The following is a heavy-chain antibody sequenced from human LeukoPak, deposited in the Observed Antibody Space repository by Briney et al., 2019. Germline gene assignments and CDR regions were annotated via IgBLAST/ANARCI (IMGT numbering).Heavy chain of an antibody. J-gene: IGHJ4*02. CDR2: ISAYNGNT. V-gene: IGHV1-18*01. Sequence: ASVKVPCKASGYTFISYGISWLRQAPGQGLEWVGWISAYNGNTNYAQKLQGRVAMTTDTSTSTAYMELGSLRSDDTAVYYCARGGYSSIWLNDYWGQGTLVTVSS. CDR3: ARGGYSSIWLNDY. D-gene: IGHD6-13*01. CDR1: GYTFISYG.